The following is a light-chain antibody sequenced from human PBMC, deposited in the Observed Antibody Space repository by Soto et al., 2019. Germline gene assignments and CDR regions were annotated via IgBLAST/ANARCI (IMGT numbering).Light chain of an antibody. J-gene: IGKJ5*01. V-gene: IGKV3-20*01. CDR2: GAS. CDR3: QQHGISHIT. CDR1: QSVSSY. Sequence: EIVLTQSPATLSLSPGERATLSCRASQSVSSYLAWYQQKPGQAPRLLIYGASSTATGIPDRFTGSGSGTEFTLTITRLEPDDSAVYYCQQHGISHITFGQGTRLEIK.